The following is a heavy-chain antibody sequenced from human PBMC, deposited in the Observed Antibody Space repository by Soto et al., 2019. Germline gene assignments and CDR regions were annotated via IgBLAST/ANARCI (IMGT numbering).Heavy chain of an antibody. Sequence: PGESLKISCKGSGYSFTSYWISWVRQMPGKGLEWMGRIDPIDSYTNYSPSFQGQVTISADKSISTAYLQWSSLKASDTAMYYCARCYYDSSGPNFDYWGQGTLVTVSS. CDR1: GYSFTSYW. CDR3: ARCYYDSSGPNFDY. D-gene: IGHD3-22*01. J-gene: IGHJ4*02. V-gene: IGHV5-10-1*04. CDR2: IDPIDSYT.